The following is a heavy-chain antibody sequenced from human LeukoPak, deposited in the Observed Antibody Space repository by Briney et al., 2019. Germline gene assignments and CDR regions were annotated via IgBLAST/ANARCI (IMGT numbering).Heavy chain of an antibody. D-gene: IGHD4-17*01. CDR1: GYTFTTYT. CDR3: ARGRGHGDYYWAY. V-gene: IGHV7-4-1*02. J-gene: IGHJ4*02. CDR2: INTNTGSP. Sequence: ASVKVSCKASGYTFTTYTVCLVRQAPGQGLEWKGWINTNTGSPTYAQVFTGRFGFSLDTAVSTAYLQISSLNPEDTALSVCARGRGHGDYYWAYWGQGTLVTVCS.